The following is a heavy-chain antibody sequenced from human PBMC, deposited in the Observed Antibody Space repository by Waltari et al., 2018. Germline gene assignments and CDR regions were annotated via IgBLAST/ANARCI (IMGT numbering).Heavy chain of an antibody. CDR1: GGSISSSSYY. V-gene: IGHV4-39*01. D-gene: IGHD2-2*02. Sequence: QLQLQESGPGLVKPSETLSLTCTVSGGSISSSSYYWGWIRQPPGKGLEWIGSIYYSGSTYDNPSLKGRVTISVDTSKNQFSLKLSSVTAADTAVYYCASLEAYQLRYAGNNWFDPWGQGTLVTVSS. CDR3: ASLEAYQLRYAGNNWFDP. CDR2: IYYSGST. J-gene: IGHJ5*02.